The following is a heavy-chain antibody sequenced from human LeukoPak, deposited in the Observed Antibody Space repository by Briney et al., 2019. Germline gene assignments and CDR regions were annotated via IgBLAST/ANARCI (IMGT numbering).Heavy chain of an antibody. CDR2: ISGSGGST. CDR1: GFTFSSYA. D-gene: IGHD6-13*01. V-gene: IGHV3-23*01. Sequence: PGGSLRLSCAASGFTFSSYAMSWVRQAPGKGLEWVSAISGSGGSTYYADSVKGRFIISRDNSKNTLYLQMNSLRAEDTAVYYCAKLGTGYSSSWYEATNFDYWGQGTLVTVSS. CDR3: AKLGTGYSSSWYEATNFDY. J-gene: IGHJ4*02.